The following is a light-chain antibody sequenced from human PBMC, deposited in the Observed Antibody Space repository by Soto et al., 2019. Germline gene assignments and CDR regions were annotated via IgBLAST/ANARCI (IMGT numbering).Light chain of an antibody. CDR1: QSVSSN. V-gene: IGKV3-20*01. CDR2: GAS. CDR3: QQYGSSLRT. J-gene: IGKJ5*01. Sequence: IVMTQSPFTLSVSPWERSTLSCMASQSVSSNLAWYQQKPGQAPRLLIYGASSRATGIPDRFSGSGSGTDFTLTISRLEPEDFAVYYCQQYGSSLRTLGQGTRLEIK.